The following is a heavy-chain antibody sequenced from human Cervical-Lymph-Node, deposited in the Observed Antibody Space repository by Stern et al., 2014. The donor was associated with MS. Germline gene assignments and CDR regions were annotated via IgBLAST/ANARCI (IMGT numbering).Heavy chain of an antibody. CDR2: MNPNSGNA. J-gene: IGHJ4*02. D-gene: IGHD3-3*01. V-gene: IGHV1-8*01. Sequence: QVQLVQSGAEVKKPGASVKVSCKASGYTFTSYDINWVRQATGQGLEWMGWMNPNSGNAGYAQKFQGRVTMTRNTSISTAYMELSSLRSEDTAVYYCARGPEGFFWSGFWNYFDYWGQGTLVTVSS. CDR1: GYTFTSYD. CDR3: ARGPEGFFWSGFWNYFDY.